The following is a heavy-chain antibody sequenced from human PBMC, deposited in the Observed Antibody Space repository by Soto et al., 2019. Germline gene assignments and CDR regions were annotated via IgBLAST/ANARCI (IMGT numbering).Heavy chain of an antibody. CDR1: GGSFSGYY. CDR2: INHCGST. Sequence: KPSETLSLSCAVYGGSFSGYYWSWIRQPPGKGLEWIGEINHCGSTNYNPSLKSRVTISVDTSKNQFSLKLSSVTAADTAVYYCARDKRVTMIGGWFDPWGQGTLVTVSS. CDR3: ARDKRVTMIGGWFDP. J-gene: IGHJ5*02. D-gene: IGHD3-22*01. V-gene: IGHV4-34*01.